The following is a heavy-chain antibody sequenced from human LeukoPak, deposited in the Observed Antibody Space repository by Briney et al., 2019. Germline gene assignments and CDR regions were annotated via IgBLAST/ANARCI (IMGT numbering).Heavy chain of an antibody. CDR3: ARFHLVYDSSGYYYSWFDP. CDR2: ISSSGSTI. V-gene: IGHV3-11*01. D-gene: IGHD3-22*01. Sequence: GGSLRLSCAASGFTFSDYYMSWIRQAPGKGLEWVSYISSSGSTIYYADSVKGRFTISRDNAKNSLYLQMNSQRAEDTAVYYCARFHLVYDSSGYYYSWFDPWGQGTLVTVSS. J-gene: IGHJ5*02. CDR1: GFTFSDYY.